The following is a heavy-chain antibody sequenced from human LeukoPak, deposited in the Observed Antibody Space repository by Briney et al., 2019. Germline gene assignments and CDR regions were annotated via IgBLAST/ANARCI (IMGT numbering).Heavy chain of an antibody. D-gene: IGHD6-19*01. V-gene: IGHV3-64*01. J-gene: IGHJ4*02. CDR3: ARGRVDSSGCSDY. Sequence: GGSLRLSCAASGFTFSSYAMHWVRQAPGKGLEYVSAISSNGGSTYYVNSVKGRFTISRDNSKNTLYLQMGSLRAEDMAVYYCARGRVDSSGCSDYWGQGTLVTVSS. CDR2: ISSNGGST. CDR1: GFTFSSYA.